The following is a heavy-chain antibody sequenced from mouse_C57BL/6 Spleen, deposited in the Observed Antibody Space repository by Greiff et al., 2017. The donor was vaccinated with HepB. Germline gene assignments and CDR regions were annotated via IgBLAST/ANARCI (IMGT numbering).Heavy chain of an antibody. CDR2: IRNKANGYTT. D-gene: IGHD4-1*02. CDR1: GFTFTDYY. V-gene: IGHV7-3*01. J-gene: IGHJ4*01. Sequence: DVHLVESGGGLVQPGGSLSLSCAASGFTFTDYYMSWVRQPPGKALEWLGFIRNKANGYTTEYSASVKGRFTISRDNSQSILYLQMNALRAEDSATYYCARSPTGLYAMDYWGQGTSVTVSS. CDR3: ARSPTGLYAMDY.